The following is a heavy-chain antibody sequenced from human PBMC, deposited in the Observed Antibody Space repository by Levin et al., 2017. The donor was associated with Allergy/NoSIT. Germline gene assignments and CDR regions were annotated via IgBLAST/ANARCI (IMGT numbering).Heavy chain of an antibody. V-gene: IGHV3-21*01. D-gene: IGHD1-26*01. J-gene: IGHJ6*02. CDR3: ARDIVGATRDYYYALDV. Sequence: PGGSLRLSCAASGFTFSSYSINWVRQAPGKGLEWVSSISGSGNFIYYADSMKGRFTISRDNAKNSVYLQMNSLRVEDTAVYYCARDIVGATRDYYYALDVWGQGTTVTVSS. CDR2: ISGSGNFI. CDR1: GFTFSSYS.